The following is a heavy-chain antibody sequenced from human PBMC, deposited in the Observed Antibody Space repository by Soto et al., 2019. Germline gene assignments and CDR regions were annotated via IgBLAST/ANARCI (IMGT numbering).Heavy chain of an antibody. CDR2: IYFDGITT. CDR1: GFTFNTHW. D-gene: IGHD1-26*01. J-gene: IGHJ4*02. V-gene: IGHV3-74*01. Sequence: GSRRLPCPASGFTFNTHWMHWVRQAPGKGLVWVSRIYFDGITTNYADSVKGRLTVSRDNAKKTVYLHVNTLRDEDTAVYYCARGGAMGVDYWGQGTLVTVSS. CDR3: ARGGAMGVDY.